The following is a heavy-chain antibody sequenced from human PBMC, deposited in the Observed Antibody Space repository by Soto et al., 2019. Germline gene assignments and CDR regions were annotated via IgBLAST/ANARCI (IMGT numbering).Heavy chain of an antibody. J-gene: IGHJ6*04. D-gene: IGHD5-12*01. Sequence: GGSLRLSCVASGFTSSNYWMNWVRQAPGKGLEWVANIKQDGSEKNYVDSVKGRFTISRDNAKNSLYLQMNSLRAEDTAVYYFPRSTSSRGVWGKGTTRTRFS. CDR2: IKQDGSEK. CDR3: PRSTSSRGV. CDR1: GFTSSNYW. V-gene: IGHV3-7*01.